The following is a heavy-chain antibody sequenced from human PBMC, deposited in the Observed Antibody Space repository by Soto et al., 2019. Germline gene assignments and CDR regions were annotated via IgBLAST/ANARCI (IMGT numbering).Heavy chain of an antibody. CDR2: ISGSGGST. V-gene: IGHV3-23*01. CDR3: AKDRDHSSSWYPNYYYYGMDV. Sequence: GGSLRLSRAASGFTFSSYAMSWVRQAPGKGLEWVSAISGSGGSTYYADSVKGRFTISRDNSKNTLYLQMNSLRAEDTAVYYCAKDRDHSSSWYPNYYYYGMDVWGQGTTVTVSS. D-gene: IGHD6-13*01. CDR1: GFTFSSYA. J-gene: IGHJ6*02.